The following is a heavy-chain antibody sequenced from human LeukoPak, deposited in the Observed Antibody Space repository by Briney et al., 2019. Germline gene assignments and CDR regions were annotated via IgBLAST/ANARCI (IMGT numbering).Heavy chain of an antibody. CDR2: IIPIFGTA. V-gene: IGHV1-69*13. Sequence: AASVKVSCKASGGTFSSYAISWVRQAPGQGLEWMGGIIPIFGTANYAQKFQGRVTITADESTSTAYMELSSLRSEDTAVYYCARVGENYVSGSYRYDAFDIWGQGTMVTVSS. CDR1: GGTFSSYA. D-gene: IGHD3-16*02. CDR3: ARVGENYVSGSYRYDAFDI. J-gene: IGHJ3*02.